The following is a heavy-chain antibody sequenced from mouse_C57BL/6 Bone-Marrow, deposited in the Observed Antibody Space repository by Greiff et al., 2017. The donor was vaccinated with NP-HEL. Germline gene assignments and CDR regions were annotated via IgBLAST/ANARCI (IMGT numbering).Heavy chain of an antibody. CDR3: ARGSFYPDYFDY. V-gene: IGHV1-80*01. D-gene: IGHD2-3*01. Sequence: VQLQQSGAELVKPGASVKISCKASGYAFSSYWMNWVKQRPGKGLEWIGQIDPGDGDTNYNGKFKGKATLTADKSSSTAYMQLSSLTSEDSAVYFCARGSFYPDYFDYWGQGTTLTVSS. CDR2: IDPGDGDT. J-gene: IGHJ2*01. CDR1: GYAFSSYW.